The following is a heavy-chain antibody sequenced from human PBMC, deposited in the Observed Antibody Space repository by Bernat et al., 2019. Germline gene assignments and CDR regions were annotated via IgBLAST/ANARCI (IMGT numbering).Heavy chain of an antibody. CDR3: AKDRMKDPDSPGGDY. Sequence: EVQLVESGGGVVQPGGSLRLSCAASGFTFDDYAMHWVRQAPGKGLEWVSLISGDGGSTYYADSVKGRFTISRDNSKNSLYLQMNSLRTEDTALYYCAKDRMKDPDSPGGDYWGQGTLVTVSS. V-gene: IGHV3-43*02. J-gene: IGHJ4*02. CDR2: ISGDGGST. CDR1: GFTFDDYA. D-gene: IGHD3-10*01.